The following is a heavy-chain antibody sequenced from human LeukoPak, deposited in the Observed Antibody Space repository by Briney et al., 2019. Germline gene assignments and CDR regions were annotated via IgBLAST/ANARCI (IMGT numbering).Heavy chain of an antibody. CDR1: GGSVSSNSAA. CDR3: ASSDNSGHLLAY. Sequence: PSQTLSLTCAICGGSVSSNSAAWNWIRQSPARGREGLGRTYYRSKWYNDYAVSVKSRIATNPDTSKNQFSLQLNSVTPADTAVYNCASSDNSGHLLAYWGQGTLVTVSS. J-gene: IGHJ4*02. D-gene: IGHD3-22*01. CDR2: TYYRSKWYN. V-gene: IGHV6-1*01.